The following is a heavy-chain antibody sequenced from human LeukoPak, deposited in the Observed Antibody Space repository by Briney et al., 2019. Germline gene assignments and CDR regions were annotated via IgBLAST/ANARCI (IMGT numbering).Heavy chain of an antibody. CDR2: ISWNSGSI. D-gene: IGHD3-22*01. V-gene: IGHV3-9*01. CDR3: AKSRMYYYDSSAYYFDY. CDR1: GFTFDDYA. Sequence: GGSLRLSCAASGFTFDDYAMHWVQQAPGKGLEWVSGISWNSGSIGYADSVKGRFTISRDNAKNSLYLQMNSLRAEDTALYYCAKSRMYYYDSSAYYFDYWGQGTLVTVSS. J-gene: IGHJ4*02.